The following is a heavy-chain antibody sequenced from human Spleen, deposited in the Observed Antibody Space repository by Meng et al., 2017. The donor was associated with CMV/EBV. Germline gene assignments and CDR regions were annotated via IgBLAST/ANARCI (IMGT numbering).Heavy chain of an antibody. Sequence: KAFGSPFTGYDMHWVRQAPGQVFGWMGWINPHSGGASYAQNFQGRVTMTRDTAVSTAYLEVNSVRSDDTAVYYCARAADFWSGSYDAWGQGTLVTVSS. J-gene: IGHJ5*02. V-gene: IGHV1-2*02. CDR1: GSPFTGYD. CDR3: ARAADFWSGSYDA. CDR2: INPHSGGA. D-gene: IGHD3-3*01.